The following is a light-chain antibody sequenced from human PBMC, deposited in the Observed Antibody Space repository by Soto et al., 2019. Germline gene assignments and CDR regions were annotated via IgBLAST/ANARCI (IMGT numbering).Light chain of an antibody. V-gene: IGLV1-47*01. CDR1: SSNIGSNY. CDR3: AAWDDSLREV. Sequence: QSVLTQPPSASGTPGQRVTISCPGSSSNIGSNYVYWYQQLPGTAPKLLIYRNNQRPSGVPDRFSGSKSGTSASLAISGLRSEDEADYYCAAWDDSLREVFGGGTKLTVL. J-gene: IGLJ2*01. CDR2: RNN.